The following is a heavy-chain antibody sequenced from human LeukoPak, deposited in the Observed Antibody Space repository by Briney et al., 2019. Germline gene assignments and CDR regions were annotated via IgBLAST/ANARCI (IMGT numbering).Heavy chain of an antibody. CDR3: ARVGVTISDNWFDP. CDR1: GFTVSGSY. D-gene: IGHD4-11*01. Sequence: GGSLRLSCAASGFTVSGSYMSWVRQAPGKGLEWGSVIYSGGSTYYADSVKGRFTISRDNSKNTLYLQMNSLRAEDTAVYYCARVGVTISDNWFDPRGQGTLVTVSS. V-gene: IGHV3-66*02. CDR2: IYSGGST. J-gene: IGHJ5*02.